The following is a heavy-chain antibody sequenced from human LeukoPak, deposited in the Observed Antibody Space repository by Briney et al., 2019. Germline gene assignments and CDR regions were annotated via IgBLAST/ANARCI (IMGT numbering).Heavy chain of an antibody. Sequence: GASVKVSCKASGGTFSSYAISWVRQAPGQGLEWMGGIIPIFGTANHAQKFQGRVTITTDESTSTAYMELSSLRSEDTAVYYCARVAGIAARGEAYYFDYWGQGTLVTVSS. CDR2: IIPIFGTA. J-gene: IGHJ4*02. V-gene: IGHV1-69*05. CDR3: ARVAGIAARGEAYYFDY. CDR1: GGTFSSYA. D-gene: IGHD6-6*01.